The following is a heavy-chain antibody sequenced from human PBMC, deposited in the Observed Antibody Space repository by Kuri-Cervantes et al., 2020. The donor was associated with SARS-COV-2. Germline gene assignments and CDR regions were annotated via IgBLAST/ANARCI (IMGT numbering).Heavy chain of an antibody. CDR1: GFTFSSYG. D-gene: IGHD2-2*01. Sequence: GESLKISCAASGFTFSSYGMHWVRQAPGKGLEWVAFIRYDGSNKYYADSVKGRFTISRDNSKNTLYLQMNSLRAEDTAVYYCARDPIRGYCSSTSCLPRGVWFDPWGQGTLVTVSS. V-gene: IGHV3-30*02. J-gene: IGHJ5*02. CDR3: ARDPIRGYCSSTSCLPRGVWFDP. CDR2: IRYDGSNK.